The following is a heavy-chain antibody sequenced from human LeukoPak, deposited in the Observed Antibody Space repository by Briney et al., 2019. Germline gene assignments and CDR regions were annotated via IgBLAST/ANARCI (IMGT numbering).Heavy chain of an antibody. J-gene: IGHJ6*02. CDR1: GFTVSSNY. Sequence: GGSLRLSCAASGFTVSSNYMSWVRRAPGKGLEWVSVIYSGGSTYYADSVKGRFTISRDNSKNTLYLQMNSLRAEDTAVYYCAKDLGRTAAGTRAGYYYYYGMDVWGQGTTVTVSS. V-gene: IGHV3-53*05. D-gene: IGHD6-13*01. CDR2: IYSGGST. CDR3: AKDLGRTAAGTRAGYYYYYGMDV.